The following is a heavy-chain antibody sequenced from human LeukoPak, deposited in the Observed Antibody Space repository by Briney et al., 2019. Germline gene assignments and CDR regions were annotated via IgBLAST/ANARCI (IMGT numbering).Heavy chain of an antibody. CDR1: GGSISIYY. V-gene: IGHV4-59*13. D-gene: IGHD3-3*01. Sequence: SETLSLTCTVSGGSISIYYWSWIRQPPGKGLEGIGYIYYSWSSNYDPSLKSRVTISVDPSKNQFSLKLSSVTAADTAVYYCARGNSGYDFWSGYYNWFDPWGQGTLVTVSS. CDR2: IYYSWSS. J-gene: IGHJ5*02. CDR3: ARGNSGYDFWSGYYNWFDP.